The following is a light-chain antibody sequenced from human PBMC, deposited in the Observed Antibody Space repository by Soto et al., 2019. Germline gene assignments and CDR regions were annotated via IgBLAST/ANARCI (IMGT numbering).Light chain of an antibody. CDR3: QVWDSISDHPV. CDR2: DDS. J-gene: IGLJ3*02. V-gene: IGLV3-21*02. Sequence: SYVLTQAPSVSVAPGQTARITCGGDNIGIKTVHWYQQRPGQAPVLIVYDDSDRPSGVPERFSGSNSGNTATLTISRAEAGDEADYYCQVWDSISDHPVFGGGTKVTVL. CDR1: NIGIKT.